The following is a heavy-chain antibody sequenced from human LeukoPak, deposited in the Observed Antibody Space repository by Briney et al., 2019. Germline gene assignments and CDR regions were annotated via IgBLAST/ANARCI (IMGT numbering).Heavy chain of an antibody. CDR3: ARGAAFSGDH. CDR2: IHLEGNEN. CDR1: GFSFTNFW. Sequence: GGSLRLSCSVSGFSFTNFWMSWVGPAPGRGLDGVAYIHLEGNENHHVASMKGRFSISRDHTKNSLFLQMHGLRVEDTAVYYCARGAAFSGDHWGQGTLVTGSS. J-gene: IGHJ4*02. V-gene: IGHV3-7*04.